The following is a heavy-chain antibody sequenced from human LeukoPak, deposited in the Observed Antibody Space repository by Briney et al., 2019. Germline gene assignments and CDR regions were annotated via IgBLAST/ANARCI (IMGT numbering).Heavy chain of an antibody. CDR3: AKDSNTGGYSFGS. J-gene: IGHJ4*02. V-gene: IGHV3-48*04. D-gene: IGHD5-12*01. CDR1: GFSFTTYS. CDR2: ISSTATTI. Sequence: PGGSLRLSCAASGFSFTTYSINWVRQAPGKGLEWVSYISSTATTIYYADSVRGRFTISRDNSKNSLSLEMNSLRTEDTALYYCAKDSNTGGYSFGSWGQGTLVTVTS.